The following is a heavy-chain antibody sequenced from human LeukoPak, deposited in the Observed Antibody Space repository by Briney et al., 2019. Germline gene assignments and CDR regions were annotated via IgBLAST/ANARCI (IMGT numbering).Heavy chain of an antibody. Sequence: GASVKVSCKTSGYSENFYGITWVRQVAGQGLEWMGWISAQHGQTEYAPNSQDRVTTTTDTSTSTAYMELRSLRSDDTAVYYCARDLKRGYSSGRYSWGTGSSNDYWGQGTLVTVSS. D-gene: IGHD6-19*01. CDR3: ARDLKRGYSSGRYSWGTGSSNDY. CDR2: ISAQHGQT. V-gene: IGHV1-18*01. J-gene: IGHJ4*02. CDR1: GYSENFYG.